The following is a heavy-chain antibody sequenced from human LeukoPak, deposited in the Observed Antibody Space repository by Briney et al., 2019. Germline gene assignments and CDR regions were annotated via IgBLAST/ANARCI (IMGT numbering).Heavy chain of an antibody. D-gene: IGHD2-2*01. CDR2: ISYSGST. V-gene: IGHV4-39*07. J-gene: IGHJ6*02. CDR1: GDSISSSSYY. Sequence: SETLSLTCTVSGDSISSSSYYWGWIRQPPGKGLEWIGSISYSGSTYYNPSLKSRVTISVDTSKNQFSLKLSSVTAADTAVYYCARDRVVPVATLYGMDVWGQGTTVTVSS. CDR3: ARDRVVPVATLYGMDV.